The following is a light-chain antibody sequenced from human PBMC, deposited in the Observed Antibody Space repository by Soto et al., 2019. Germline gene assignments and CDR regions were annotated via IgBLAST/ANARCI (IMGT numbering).Light chain of an antibody. CDR3: QQYYGTPWT. Sequence: DIVMTQFPDSLAVSLGERATINCRSSQSIVYRPNNKHYLAWYQQKPGQPPKLLIYWASIRASGVPDRFSGSGSGTDFTLTISSLQAEDVAVYSCQQYYGTPWTFGQGTQVEIK. CDR2: WAS. CDR1: QSIVYRPNNKHY. V-gene: IGKV4-1*01. J-gene: IGKJ1*01.